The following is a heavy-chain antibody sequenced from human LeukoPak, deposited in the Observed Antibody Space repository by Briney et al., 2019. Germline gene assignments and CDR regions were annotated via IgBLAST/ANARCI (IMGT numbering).Heavy chain of an antibody. CDR3: ARDRDDFWSGTKYYFDY. D-gene: IGHD3-3*01. Sequence: ASVKVSCKASGYTFTSYGISWVRQAPGQGLEWMGWICAYNGNTNYAQKLQGRVTMTTDTSTSTAYMELRSLRSDDTAVYYCARDRDDFWSGTKYYFDYWGQGTLVTVSS. J-gene: IGHJ4*02. CDR2: ICAYNGNT. CDR1: GYTFTSYG. V-gene: IGHV1-18*01.